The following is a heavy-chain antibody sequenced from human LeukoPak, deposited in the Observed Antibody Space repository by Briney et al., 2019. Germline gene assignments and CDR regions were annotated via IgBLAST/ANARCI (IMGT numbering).Heavy chain of an antibody. D-gene: IGHD3-3*01. CDR3: AKVGGGGITIFGEDY. CDR1: GFTFSSYG. J-gene: IGHJ4*02. Sequence: GGSLRLSCAASGFTFSSYGMNWVRQAPGKGLEWVAFIRYGGSNKYYADSGKGRFTIARDNSKNTLYLQMNSLRAEDTAVYYCAKVGGGGITIFGEDYWGQGTLVTVSS. CDR2: IRYGGSNK. V-gene: IGHV3-30*02.